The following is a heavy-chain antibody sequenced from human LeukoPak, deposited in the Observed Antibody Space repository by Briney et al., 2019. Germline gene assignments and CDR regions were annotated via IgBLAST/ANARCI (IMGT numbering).Heavy chain of an antibody. CDR1: GFTFSSYG. Sequence: GGSLRLSCAASGFTFSSYGMHWVRQAPGKGLEWVAVIWYDGTNKYYADSVKGRFTISRDNSENTLYPQMNSLRAEDTAVYYCARIGGDRDPFDYWGQGTLVTVSS. D-gene: IGHD2-21*02. J-gene: IGHJ4*02. CDR3: ARIGGDRDPFDY. V-gene: IGHV3-33*01. CDR2: IWYDGTNK.